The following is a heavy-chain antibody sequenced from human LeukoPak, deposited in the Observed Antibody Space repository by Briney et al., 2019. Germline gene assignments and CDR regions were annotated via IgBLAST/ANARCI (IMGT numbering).Heavy chain of an antibody. CDR2: IIPIFGTA. CDR3: ATTTRSDYYYYYMDV. D-gene: IGHD4-17*01. J-gene: IGHJ6*03. CDR1: GGTFSSYA. Sequence: SVKVSCKASGGTFSSYAISWVRQAPGQGLEWMGGIIPIFGTANYAQKFQGRVTITADKSTSTAYMELSSLRSEDTAVYYCATTTRSDYYYYYMDVWGKGTTVTVSS. V-gene: IGHV1-69*06.